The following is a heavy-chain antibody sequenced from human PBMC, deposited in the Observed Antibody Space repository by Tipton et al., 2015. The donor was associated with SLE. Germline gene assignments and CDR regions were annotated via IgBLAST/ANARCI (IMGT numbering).Heavy chain of an antibody. Sequence: LSLTCNVSGGSISFGSYYWSWIRQPAGKGLEWIGRIYTSGYTDYSPSLKSRVTISLDTSKNQFSLKLSSVTAADTAMYYCAREGEIVVPLRAYYYLDVWGKGITVTVSS. CDR3: AREGEIVVPLRAYYYLDV. J-gene: IGHJ6*03. CDR2: IYTSGYT. CDR1: GGSISFGSYY. D-gene: IGHD2-2*01. V-gene: IGHV4-61*02.